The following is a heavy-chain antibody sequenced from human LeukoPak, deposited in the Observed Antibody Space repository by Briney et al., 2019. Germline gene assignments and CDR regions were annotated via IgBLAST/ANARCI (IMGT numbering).Heavy chain of an antibody. V-gene: IGHV3-11*01. Sequence: GGSLRLSCAASGFTSSSYAMSWIRQAPGKGLEWVAYISTRDNVIYYADSVKGRFAISTDSAENSVYLQLNRLTVEDTAVYYCAREQWFRWDFWGQGILVSVSS. CDR3: AREQWFRWDF. CDR1: GFTSSSYA. CDR2: ISTRDNVI. J-gene: IGHJ4*02. D-gene: IGHD3-22*01.